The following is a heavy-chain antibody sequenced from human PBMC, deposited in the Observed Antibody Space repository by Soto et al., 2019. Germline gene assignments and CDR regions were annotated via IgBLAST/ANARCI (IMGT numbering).Heavy chain of an antibody. CDR2: IWYDGSEK. D-gene: IGHD1-1*01. CDR3: ARWSNNKVVDP. Sequence: QVQLVESGGGVVQPGRSLRLSCEGSGFTFRNHGMHWVRQPPGKGPEWLAVIWYDGSEKYYADSVKGRFTISRDNSKNTLYLQRSSLTVEDTASYYCARWSNNKVVDPGGQGTRVTVS. CDR1: GFTFRNHG. J-gene: IGHJ5*02. V-gene: IGHV3-33*01.